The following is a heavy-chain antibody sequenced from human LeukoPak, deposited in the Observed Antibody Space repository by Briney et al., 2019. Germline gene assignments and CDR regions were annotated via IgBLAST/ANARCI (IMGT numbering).Heavy chain of an antibody. CDR2: ISGSGGST. V-gene: IGHV3-23*01. Sequence: GGSLRLSCAASGFTFSSYAMSWVRQAPGKGLEWVSAISGSGGSTYYADSVKGRFTISRDNSKNALYLQMNSLRAEDTAVHYCAKANGGYSYGYPEFDYWGQGTLVTVSS. D-gene: IGHD5-18*01. CDR1: GFTFSSYA. CDR3: AKANGGYSYGYPEFDY. J-gene: IGHJ4*02.